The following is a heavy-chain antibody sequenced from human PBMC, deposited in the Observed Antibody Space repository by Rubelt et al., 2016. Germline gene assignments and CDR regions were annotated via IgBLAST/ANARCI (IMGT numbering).Heavy chain of an antibody. D-gene: IGHD3-22*01. CDR3: ASSHVHFDSCGYFDN. CDR1: GFTYSSYW. J-gene: IGHJ4*02. CDR2: IKQDGSTK. V-gene: IGHV3-7*01. Sequence: EVQLVESGGGLVQSGGSLRLSCAASGFTYSSYWMSWVRQAPGKGLEWVASIKQDGSTKYYVDSVKGRFTICRDNAKSSLFLQMNSLRAEDTAIDFCASSHVHFDSCGYFDNWGQGTLVAVSS.